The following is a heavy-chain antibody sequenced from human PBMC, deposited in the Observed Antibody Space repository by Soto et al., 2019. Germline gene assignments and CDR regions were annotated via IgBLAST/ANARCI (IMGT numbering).Heavy chain of an antibody. D-gene: IGHD2-21*02. V-gene: IGHV1-3*01. Sequence: ASVKVSCKASGYTFTTYTIHWVRQAPGQRLEWLGWINAGSDNTKYSQKFQGRVTITSDTSASTAYMELSSLRSEDTAVYYCARAWVVVTAPDYWGQGTLVTVSS. CDR3: ARAWVVVTAPDY. J-gene: IGHJ4*02. CDR2: INAGSDNT. CDR1: GYTFTTYT.